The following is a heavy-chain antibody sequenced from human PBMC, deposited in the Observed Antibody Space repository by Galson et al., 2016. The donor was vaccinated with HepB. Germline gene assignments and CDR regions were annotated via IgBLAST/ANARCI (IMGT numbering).Heavy chain of an antibody. CDR3: AKTGGSAARPGNWYFDL. CDR2: ISWNSGTI. D-gene: IGHD6-6*01. V-gene: IGHV3-9*01. CDR1: GFRFENYA. J-gene: IGHJ2*01. Sequence: SLRLSCAASGFRFENYAMHWVRQAPGKGLEWVSGISWNSGTIVYADSVEGRFTISRDNAKNSLYLQMNSLRAEDTALYYCAKTGGSAARPGNWYFDLWGRGTPVTVSS.